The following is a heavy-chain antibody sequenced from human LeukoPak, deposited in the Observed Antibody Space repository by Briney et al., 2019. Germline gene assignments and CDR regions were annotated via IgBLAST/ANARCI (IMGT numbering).Heavy chain of an antibody. Sequence: SQTLSLTCAISGDSVSSNSAAWNWIRQSPSSGLEWLGRTYYRSQWYNEYEPSVRSRIIITTDTSANHVSLQLNSVTPEDTAAYYCTRELGGFDHWGQGTLVTVSS. D-gene: IGHD3-16*01. J-gene: IGHJ4*02. CDR1: GDSVSSNSAA. V-gene: IGHV6-1*01. CDR2: TYYRSQWYN. CDR3: TRELGGFDH.